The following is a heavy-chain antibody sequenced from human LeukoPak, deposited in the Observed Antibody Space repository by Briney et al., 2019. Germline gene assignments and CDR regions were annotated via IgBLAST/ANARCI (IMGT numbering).Heavy chain of an antibody. CDR2: INHSGST. D-gene: IGHD1-7*01. V-gene: IGHV4-34*01. CDR3: PRGLPRRRWNYGGSYFDY. J-gene: IGHJ4*02. Sequence: KPSETLSLTCAVYGGSFSGYYWSWIRQPPGKGLEWIGEINHSGSTNYNPSLKSRVTISVDTSKNQFSLKLSSVTAADTAVYYCPRGLPRRRWNYGGSYFDYWGQGTLVTVSS. CDR1: GGSFSGYY.